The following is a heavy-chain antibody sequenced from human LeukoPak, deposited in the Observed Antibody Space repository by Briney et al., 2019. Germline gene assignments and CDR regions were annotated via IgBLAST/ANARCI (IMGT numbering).Heavy chain of an antibody. CDR2: INTKTGNP. D-gene: IGHD6-13*01. V-gene: IGHV7-4-1*02. J-gene: IGHJ5*02. Sequence: EASVKVSCKASGYTFTSYAINWVRQAPGQGLEWMGWINTKTGNPTYAQGFTGRFVFSLDTSVSTAFLQISSLKAEDTAVYYCTRDTAIVAGGISPWGQGTLVTVAS. CDR3: TRDTAIVAGGISP. CDR1: GYTFTSYA.